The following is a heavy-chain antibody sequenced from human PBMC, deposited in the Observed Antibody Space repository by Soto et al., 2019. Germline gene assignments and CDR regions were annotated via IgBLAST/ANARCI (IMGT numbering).Heavy chain of an antibody. Sequence: QVQLVQSGAEEKKPGASVKVSCKASGYTFSSYAMHWVRQAPGQRLEWMGWINAGNGNTKYSQKLQGSVTITRDTSESKAYMELSSLRSEDTAVYYCARGGPTIDYWGQGTLVTVSS. J-gene: IGHJ4*02. V-gene: IGHV1-3*05. CDR3: ARGGPTIDY. D-gene: IGHD3-10*01. CDR1: GYTFSSYA. CDR2: INAGNGNT.